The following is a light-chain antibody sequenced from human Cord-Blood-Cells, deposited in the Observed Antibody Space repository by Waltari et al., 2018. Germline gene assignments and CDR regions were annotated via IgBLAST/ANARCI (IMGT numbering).Light chain of an antibody. Sequence: DIQMNPSPSSLSASVGDRVTLTCRASQSIHSYLNWYQQKPVKAPKLLIYAASSLRSRVPSRFRGSGSGTDFTLTISSLQPEDFATYYCQQSYSTPPTFGQGTKVEIK. J-gene: IGKJ1*01. CDR3: QQSYSTPPT. CDR1: QSIHSY. CDR2: AAS. V-gene: IGKV1-39*01.